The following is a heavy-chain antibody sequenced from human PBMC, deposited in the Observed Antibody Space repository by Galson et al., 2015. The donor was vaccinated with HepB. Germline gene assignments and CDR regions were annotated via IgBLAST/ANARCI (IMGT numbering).Heavy chain of an antibody. CDR3: ARQWLQWERVYHSHYYMDV. V-gene: IGHV1-18*01. D-gene: IGHD5-24*01. J-gene: IGHJ6*03. Sequence: SVKVSCKASGYSFTQYGISWVRQAPGQGLEWMGWISGYNGRTKYAQNLQGRVTMTTDTSTSTAYMELRSLRSDDTAVYYCARQWLQWERVYHSHYYMDVWGKGTTVTVSS. CDR2: ISGYNGRT. CDR1: GYSFTQYG.